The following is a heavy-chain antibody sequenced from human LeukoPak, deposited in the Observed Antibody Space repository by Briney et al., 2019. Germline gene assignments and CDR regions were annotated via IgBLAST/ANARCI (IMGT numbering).Heavy chain of an antibody. CDR2: IRYDGSNK. Sequence: GGSLRLSCAASGFTFSSYGMHWVRQAPGKGLEWVAFIRYDGSNKYYADSVKGRFTISRDNSKNTLYLQMNSLRAEDTAVYYCAKDFHELRYFDWLSGYFDYWGQGTLVTVSS. J-gene: IGHJ4*02. CDR1: GFTFSSYG. V-gene: IGHV3-30*02. D-gene: IGHD3-9*01. CDR3: AKDFHELRYFDWLSGYFDY.